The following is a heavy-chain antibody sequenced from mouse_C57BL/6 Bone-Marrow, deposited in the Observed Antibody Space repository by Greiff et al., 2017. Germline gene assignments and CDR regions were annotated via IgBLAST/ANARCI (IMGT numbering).Heavy chain of an antibody. J-gene: IGHJ2*01. D-gene: IGHD1-1*01. Sequence: QVQLQQPGAELVKPGASVKLSCKASGYTFTSYWMQWVQQRPGQGLEWIGEIDPSDSYTNYNQKFKGKATLTVDTSSSTAYMQLSSLTSEDSAVYYCARNYGSSYVDDFDYWGQGTTLTVSS. CDR2: IDPSDSYT. CDR1: GYTFTSYW. CDR3: ARNYGSSYVDDFDY. V-gene: IGHV1-50*01.